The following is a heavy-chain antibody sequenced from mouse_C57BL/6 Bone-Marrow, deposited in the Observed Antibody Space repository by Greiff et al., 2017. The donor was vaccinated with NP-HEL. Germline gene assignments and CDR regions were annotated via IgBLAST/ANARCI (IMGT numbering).Heavy chain of an antibody. J-gene: IGHJ1*03. D-gene: IGHD1-1*01. V-gene: IGHV1-72*01. CDR3: ARDYYGSRGWYFDV. CDR1: GYTFTSYW. Sequence: QVQLQQPGADLVKPGASVKLSCKASGYTFTSYWMHWVKQRPGRGLEWIGRIDPNSGGTKFNEQFKTKATLTVDKPSSTAYMQLSSLTSEDSAVYYCARDYYGSRGWYFDVWGTGTTVTVSS. CDR2: IDPNSGGT.